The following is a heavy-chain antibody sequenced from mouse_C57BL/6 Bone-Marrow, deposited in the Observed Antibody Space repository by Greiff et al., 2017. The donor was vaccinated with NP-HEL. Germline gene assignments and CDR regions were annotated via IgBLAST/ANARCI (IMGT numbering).Heavy chain of an antibody. CDR3: ARADYGSSHWYFDV. CDR2: INYDGSST. V-gene: IGHV5-16*01. J-gene: IGHJ1*03. CDR1: GFTFSDYY. Sequence: DVKLQESEGGLVQPGSSMKLSCTASGFTFSDYYMAWVRQVPEKGLEWVANINYDGSSTYYLDSLKSRFIISRDNAKNILYLQMSSLKSEDTATYYCARADYGSSHWYFDVWGTGTTVTVSS. D-gene: IGHD1-1*01.